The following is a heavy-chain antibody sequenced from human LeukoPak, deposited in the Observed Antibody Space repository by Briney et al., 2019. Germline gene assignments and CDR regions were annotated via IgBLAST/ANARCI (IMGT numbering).Heavy chain of an antibody. Sequence: GGSLRLSCAASGFTFSSYEMNWVRQAPGKGLEWVSYISSSGSTIYYADSVKGRFTISRDNAKNSLYLQMNSLRAEDTAVYYCARGYVDIVATIPKDYFDYWGQGTLATVSS. CDR3: ARGYVDIVATIPKDYFDY. CDR2: ISSSGSTI. CDR1: GFTFSSYE. D-gene: IGHD5-12*01. V-gene: IGHV3-48*03. J-gene: IGHJ4*02.